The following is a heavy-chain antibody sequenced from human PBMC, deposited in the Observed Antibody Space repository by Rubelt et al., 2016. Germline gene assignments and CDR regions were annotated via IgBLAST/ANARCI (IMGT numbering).Heavy chain of an antibody. Sequence: QVQLQESGPGLVKPSETLSLTCAVSGGSISTYYWSWIRQPPGKGLEWIGYIYYSGSANYNPSLKSRVTISVDTSKNQFSLKLTLVTATDTAVYYCARHESAGSSWPFDDWGQGTQVTVSS. J-gene: IGHJ4*02. D-gene: IGHD6-13*01. V-gene: IGHV4-59*08. CDR2: IYYSGSA. CDR3: ARHESAGSSWPFDD. CDR1: GGSISTYY.